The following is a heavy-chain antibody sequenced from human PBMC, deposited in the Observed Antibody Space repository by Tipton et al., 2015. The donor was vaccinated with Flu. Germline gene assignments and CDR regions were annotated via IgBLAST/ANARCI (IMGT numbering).Heavy chain of an antibody. V-gene: IGHV4-59*08. J-gene: IGHJ5*01. Sequence: TLSLTCTVSGGSISSYYWSWIRQPPGKGLEWIGYIYNSGSTNYNPSLKSRLTISVDTSKNQFSLKLNSVTAADTAVYYCARRDYSNYVSEPKNWFDSWGQGTLVTVSS. CDR1: GGSISSYY. D-gene: IGHD4-11*01. CDR2: IYNSGST. CDR3: ARRDYSNYVSEPKNWFDS.